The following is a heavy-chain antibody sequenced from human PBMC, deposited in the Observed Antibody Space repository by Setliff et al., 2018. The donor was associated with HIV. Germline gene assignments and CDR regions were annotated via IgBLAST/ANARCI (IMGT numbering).Heavy chain of an antibody. CDR3: ARDATYYNFWSGYEEAFDI. CDR2: ISYDGSNK. CDR1: GFSVSSSY. D-gene: IGHD3-3*01. J-gene: IGHJ3*02. V-gene: IGHV3-30*03. Sequence: PGGSLRLSCAASGFSVSSSYMSWVRQTPGEGLGWVAGISYDGSNKYYTDSAKGRFTISRDNAKNSLYLQMNSLRAEDTAVYYCARDATYYNFWSGYEEAFDIWGQGTMVTVS.